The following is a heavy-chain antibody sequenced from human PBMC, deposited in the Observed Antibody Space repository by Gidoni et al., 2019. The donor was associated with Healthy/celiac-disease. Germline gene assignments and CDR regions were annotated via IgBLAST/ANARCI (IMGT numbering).Heavy chain of an antibody. CDR1: GFTFSSYL. V-gene: IGHV3-74*01. J-gene: IGHJ4*02. CDR2: INSDGSST. D-gene: IGHD3-9*01. CDR3: AVGRYFANVVDY. Sequence: EVQLVESGGGLVQPGGSLRLSCAASGFTFSSYLMHWVLQAPGKGRVWVSRINSDGSSTSYSGSVKGLFTISRDNAKNTLYLQMNSLRAEDTAVYYCAVGRYFANVVDYWGQGTLVTVSS.